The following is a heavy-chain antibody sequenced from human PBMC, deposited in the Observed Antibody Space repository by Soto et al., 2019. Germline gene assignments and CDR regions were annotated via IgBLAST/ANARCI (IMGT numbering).Heavy chain of an antibody. CDR1: GYSFTSYW. D-gene: IGHD2-2*01. J-gene: IGHJ6*02. CDR3: ARHGGYCSRTSCCHPYYHYGMDV. V-gene: IGHV5-10-1*01. Sequence: PGESLKISCKGSGYSFTSYWISWVRQMPGKGLEWMGRIDPSDSYTNYSPSFQSHVTISADKSISTAYLQWSSLKASDTAMYYCARHGGYCSRTSCCHPYYHYGMDVWGQGTTGTVSS. CDR2: IDPSDSYT.